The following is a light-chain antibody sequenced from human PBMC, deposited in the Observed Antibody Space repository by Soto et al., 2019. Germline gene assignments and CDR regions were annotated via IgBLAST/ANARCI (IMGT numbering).Light chain of an antibody. CDR1: QTISSW. CDR3: QHYNSYSEE. CDR2: KAS. Sequence: DIQMTQSPSTLSGSVGDRVTITCRASQTISSWLAWYQQKPGKAPKLLIYKASTLKSGVPSRFSGSGSGTEFTLTISSLQPDDFETYYCQHYNSYSEEFGKGTKGDIX. J-gene: IGKJ1*01. V-gene: IGKV1-5*03.